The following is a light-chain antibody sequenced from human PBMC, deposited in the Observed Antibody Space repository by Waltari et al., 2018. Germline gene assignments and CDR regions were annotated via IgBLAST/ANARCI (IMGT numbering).Light chain of an antibody. J-gene: IGKJ4*01. CDR2: DAS. CDR1: QSIRSY. CDR3: QQRSNWPLT. V-gene: IGKV3-11*01. Sequence: EIVLTQSPATLSLSPGERATLSCRASQSIRSYLAWYQQKPGQAPRLLIHDASNRATGIPARFSGGGSGTDFTLTISSLEPEDFAVYYCQQRSNWPLTFGGGTKVEIK.